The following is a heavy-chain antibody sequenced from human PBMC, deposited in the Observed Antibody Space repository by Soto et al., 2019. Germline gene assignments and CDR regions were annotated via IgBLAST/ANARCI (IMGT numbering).Heavy chain of an antibody. CDR2: IYYSGST. J-gene: IGHJ6*02. CDR3: AMQPQYYDFWSGYYPYYYYYGMDV. CDR1: GGSISSSSYY. Sequence: SETLSLTCTVSGGSISSSSYYWGWIRQPPGKGLEWIGSIYYSGSTYYNPSLKSRVTISVDTSKNQFSLKLSSVTAADTAVYYCAMQPQYYDFWSGYYPYYYYYGMDVWGQVTTVTVSS. V-gene: IGHV4-39*01. D-gene: IGHD3-3*01.